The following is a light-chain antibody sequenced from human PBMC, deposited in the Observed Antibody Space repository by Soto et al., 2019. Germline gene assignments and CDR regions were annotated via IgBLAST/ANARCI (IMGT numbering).Light chain of an antibody. Sequence: DIQMTQSPSSLSASIGDRVIITCRASQSISNYLNWYQQKPGKAPKLLIFAASSLKTGVPSRFSGSGSGTDFTLTISSLQPEDFATYYCQQLNSYPGTFGQGTRLEI. V-gene: IGKV1-39*01. CDR1: QSISNY. CDR2: AAS. CDR3: QQLNSYPGT. J-gene: IGKJ5*01.